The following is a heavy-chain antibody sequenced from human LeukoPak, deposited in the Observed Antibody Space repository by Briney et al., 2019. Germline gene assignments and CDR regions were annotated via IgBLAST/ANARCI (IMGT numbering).Heavy chain of an antibody. CDR2: IWYDGTSK. Sequence: GGSLRLSCAASGFSFSSYGMHWVRQAPGKGLEWVAVIWYDGTSKYYADSVKGRFTISRDNSKNTLYLQMNSLRAEDTAVYYCARDQRGFSYSKYYFDYLGQGTLVTVSS. D-gene: IGHD5-18*01. V-gene: IGHV3-33*01. J-gene: IGHJ4*02. CDR3: ARDQRGFSYSKYYFDY. CDR1: GFSFSSYG.